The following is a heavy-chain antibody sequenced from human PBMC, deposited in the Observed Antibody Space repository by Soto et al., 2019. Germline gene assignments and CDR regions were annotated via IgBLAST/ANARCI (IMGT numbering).Heavy chain of an antibody. CDR2: INAGNGDL. J-gene: IGHJ4*02. V-gene: IGHV1-3*01. Sequence: ASVKVSCKASGYTFTDYAMNWVRQAPGQRPEWMGWINAGNGDLKYSQNFQGRVTITRDASATTAYMELRSLTSEDTAVYFCARRRWSVSKANYYFDYWGQGTLVTVSS. CDR1: GYTFTDYA. CDR3: ARRRWSVSKANYYFDY. D-gene: IGHD2-15*01.